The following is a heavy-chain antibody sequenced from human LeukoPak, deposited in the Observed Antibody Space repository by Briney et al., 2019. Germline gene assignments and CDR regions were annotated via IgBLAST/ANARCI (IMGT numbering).Heavy chain of an antibody. CDR1: GGSISSSSYY. V-gene: IGHV4-39*01. Sequence: PSETLSLTCTVSGGSISSSSYYWGWIRQPPGKGLEWIGSIYYSGSTYYNPSLKSRVTISVDTSKNQFSLKLSSVTAADTAVCYCARRDILTGTYDYWGQGTLVTVSS. D-gene: IGHD3-9*01. CDR2: IYYSGST. CDR3: ARRDILTGTYDY. J-gene: IGHJ4*02.